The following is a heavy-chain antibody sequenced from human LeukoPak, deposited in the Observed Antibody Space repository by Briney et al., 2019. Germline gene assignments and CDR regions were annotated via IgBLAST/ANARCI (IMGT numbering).Heavy chain of an antibody. V-gene: IGHV1-69*05. Sequence: SVKVSCKASGGTFSSYAISWVRQTPGQGLEWMGGIIPIFGTANYAQKFQGRVTMTRDMSTSTVYMELSSLRSEDTAVYYCASAGGDSGFGDPGLDYWGQGTLVTVSS. CDR3: ASAGGDSGFGDPGLDY. D-gene: IGHD3-10*01. CDR1: GGTFSSYA. J-gene: IGHJ4*02. CDR2: IIPIFGTA.